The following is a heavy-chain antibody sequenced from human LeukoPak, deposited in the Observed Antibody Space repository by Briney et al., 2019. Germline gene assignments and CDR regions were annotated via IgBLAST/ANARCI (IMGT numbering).Heavy chain of an antibody. D-gene: IGHD5-24*01. V-gene: IGHV3-53*01. CDR3: AKDDAWLQYGN. Sequence: GGSLRLSCAASGFTVSGNFMTWVRQAPGKGLERVSVISSDGGTYYADSVKDRFTISRDNSKNTLYLQMNSLRPEDTAVYYCAKDDAWLQYGNWGRGTLVTVSS. CDR1: GFTVSGNF. CDR2: ISSDGGT. J-gene: IGHJ4*02.